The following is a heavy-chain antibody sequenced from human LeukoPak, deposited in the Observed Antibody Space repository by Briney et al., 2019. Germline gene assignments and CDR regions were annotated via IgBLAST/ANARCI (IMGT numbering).Heavy chain of an antibody. V-gene: IGHV1-18*01. Sequence: ASVKVSCKASGYTGTSYGISWGRHGPGQGLEWMGWISAYNGNTNYAQKLPARVTMPTPTSTSTAYMELRSPRSHDTAVYYCARVRSYYDSSAYAYWGQATLATVSS. CDR3: ARVRSYYDSSAYAY. D-gene: IGHD3-22*01. CDR1: GYTGTSYG. J-gene: IGHJ4*02. CDR2: ISAYNGNT.